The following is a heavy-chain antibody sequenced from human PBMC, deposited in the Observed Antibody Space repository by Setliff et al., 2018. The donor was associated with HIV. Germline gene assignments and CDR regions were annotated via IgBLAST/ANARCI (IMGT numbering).Heavy chain of an antibody. CDR1: GDSITSNDDY. CDR3: ARYRSKLDWFAP. V-gene: IGHV4-39*02. Sequence: SETLSLTCTVSGDSITSNDDYWGWIRQPPGKGLEWIGIIHYNGRAYYDPSLKSRVSISVDSSQTHFSLRLRSVTTSDSAVYYCARYRSKLDWFAPWGQGALVTVSS. D-gene: IGHD1-26*01. CDR2: IHYNGRA. J-gene: IGHJ5*02.